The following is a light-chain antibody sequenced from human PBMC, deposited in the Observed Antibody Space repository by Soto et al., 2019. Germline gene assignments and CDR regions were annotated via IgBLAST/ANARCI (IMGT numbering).Light chain of an antibody. CDR3: QQYNNWPYT. CDR2: GAS. J-gene: IGKJ2*01. V-gene: IGKV3D-15*01. Sequence: EIVMTQSPATLSVSPGERGTLSCRASQSVNSNLAWYQQKPGQAPRLLIDGASTRATGIPARFSGSGSGTDFTLTISSLQSEDFAVYYCQQYNNWPYTFGQGTKRVTK. CDR1: QSVNSN.